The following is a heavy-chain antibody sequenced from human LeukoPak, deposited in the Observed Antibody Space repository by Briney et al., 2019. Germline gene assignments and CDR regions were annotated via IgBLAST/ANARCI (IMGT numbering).Heavy chain of an antibody. V-gene: IGHV1-2*02. J-gene: IGHJ4*02. CDR1: GYTLTGYY. CDR3: ARDEEGEWLRFG. CDR2: INPNSGGT. D-gene: IGHD5-12*01. Sequence: ASVKVSCKASGYTLTGYYMHWVRQAPGQGLEWMGWINPNSGGTNYAQKFQGRVTMTRDTSISTAYMELSRLRSDDTAVYYCARDEEGEWLRFGRGQGTLVTVSS.